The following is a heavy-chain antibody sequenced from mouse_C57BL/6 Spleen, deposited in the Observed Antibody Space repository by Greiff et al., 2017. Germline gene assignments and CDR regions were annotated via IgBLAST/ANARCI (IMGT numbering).Heavy chain of an antibody. D-gene: IGHD1-1*01. Sequence: VQLQQSGAELVKPGASVKLSCKASGYTFTEYTIHWVKQRSGQGLEWIGWFYPGSGSIKYNEKFKDKATLTADKSSSTVYMELSRLTSEDSAVYFCARHEEDYYGSSHWYFDVWGPGTTVTVSS. CDR1: GYTFTEYT. V-gene: IGHV1-62-2*01. CDR3: ARHEEDYYGSSHWYFDV. J-gene: IGHJ1*01. CDR2: FYPGSGSI.